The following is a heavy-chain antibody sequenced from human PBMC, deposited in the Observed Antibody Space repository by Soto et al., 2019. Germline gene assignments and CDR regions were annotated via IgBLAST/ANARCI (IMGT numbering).Heavy chain of an antibody. D-gene: IGHD1-1*01. CDR1: GFTFSSYG. J-gene: IGHJ4*02. CDR3: ARTNSTPYYFDY. CDR2: IWYDGSNK. V-gene: IGHV3-33*01. Sequence: QVQLVESGGGVVQPGRSLRLSCAASGFTFSSYGMHWVRQAPGKGLEWVAVIWYDGSNKYYTDSVEGRFTISRDNSTNTLDLQMNSLRAEDTAVYYCARTNSTPYYFDYWGQGTLVTVSS.